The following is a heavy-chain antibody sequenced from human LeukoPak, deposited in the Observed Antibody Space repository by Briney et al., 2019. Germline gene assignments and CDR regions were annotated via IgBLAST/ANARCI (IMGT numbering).Heavy chain of an antibody. CDR1: GYTFTSYG. CDR3: ARLFMVRGVKTFDI. D-gene: IGHD3-10*01. V-gene: IGHV1-8*03. CDR2: MNPNSGNT. J-gene: IGHJ3*02. Sequence: GASVKVSCKASGYTFTSYGINWVRQATGQGLEWMGWMNPNSGNTGYAQKFQGRVTITRNTSISTAYMELSSLRSEDTAVYYCARLFMVRGVKTFDIWGQGTMVTVSS.